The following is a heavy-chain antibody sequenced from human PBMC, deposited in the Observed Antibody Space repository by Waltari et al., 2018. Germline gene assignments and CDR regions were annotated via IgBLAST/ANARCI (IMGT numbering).Heavy chain of an antibody. J-gene: IGHJ4*02. CDR2: VDHSGSA. V-gene: IGHV4-34*01. D-gene: IGHD2-21*02. CDR1: GGSFNGYY. Sequence: QLRLQQWGAGLLKPSETLSLTCAVSGGSFNGYYWSWIRQTPGKGLEWIGEVDHSGSANYSPALNSRVTVSLDTSNKQVSLTLTSVTAADTGIYYCARDARDWEAVDNTYLDSWGQGTLVAVSS. CDR3: ARDARDWEAVDNTYLDS.